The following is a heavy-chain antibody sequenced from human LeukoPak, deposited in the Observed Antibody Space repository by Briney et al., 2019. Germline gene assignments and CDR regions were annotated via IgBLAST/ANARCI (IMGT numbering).Heavy chain of an antibody. J-gene: IGHJ4*02. CDR2: IYYSGST. Sequence: SETLSLTCTVSGGSISSSSYYWGWIRQPPGKGLEWIGSIYYSGSTYYNPSLKSRVTISVDTSKNQFSLKLSSVTAADTAVYYCARSYQDFDYWGQGNLVTVSS. D-gene: IGHD3-10*01. V-gene: IGHV4-39*01. CDR1: GGSISSSSYY. CDR3: ARSYQDFDY.